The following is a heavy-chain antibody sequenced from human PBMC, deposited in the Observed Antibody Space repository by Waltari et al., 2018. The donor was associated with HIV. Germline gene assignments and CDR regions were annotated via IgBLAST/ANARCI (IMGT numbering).Heavy chain of an antibody. Sequence: EVQLVESGGGLVQPGGSLGLSCAASGFTFSSYWMHWVRQAPGKGLVWVSRINRDGSTTNYADSVKGRFTISRDNAKNTLYLQMNSLRAEDTAVYYCASGGSYYYYYYMDVWGKGTTVTVSS. CDR2: INRDGSTT. J-gene: IGHJ6*03. D-gene: IGHD1-26*01. CDR3: ASGGSYYYYYYMDV. V-gene: IGHV3-74*01. CDR1: GFTFSSYW.